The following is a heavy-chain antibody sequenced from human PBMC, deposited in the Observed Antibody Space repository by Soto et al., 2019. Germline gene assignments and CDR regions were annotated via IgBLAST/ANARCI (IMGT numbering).Heavy chain of an antibody. V-gene: IGHV4-34*01. CDR3: ARRDYSSSSSYFDY. J-gene: IGHJ4*02. Sequence: SEILSLTCAVYGGSFSGYYWRWIRQPPGKGLEWIGEINHSGSTNYNPSLKSRVTISVDTSKNQFPLKLSSVTAADTAVYYCARRDYSSSSSYFDYWGQGTLVTSPQ. CDR1: GGSFSGYY. D-gene: IGHD6-6*01. CDR2: INHSGST.